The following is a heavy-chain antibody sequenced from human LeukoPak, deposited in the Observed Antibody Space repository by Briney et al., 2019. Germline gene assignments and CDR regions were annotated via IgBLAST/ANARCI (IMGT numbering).Heavy chain of an antibody. CDR1: GFTFSNYK. J-gene: IGHJ6*02. CDR3: ARERLVTVAGSYFYYGMDV. CDR2: ISSSSSYI. Sequence: GGPLRLSCAASGFTFSNYKMNWVRQTPGKGLEWVSSISSSSSYIYYADSVKGRFTISRDNANNSLFLHMNSLRAEDTTLYFCARERLVTVAGSYFYYGMDVWGQGTTVTVSS. D-gene: IGHD6-19*01. V-gene: IGHV3-21*01.